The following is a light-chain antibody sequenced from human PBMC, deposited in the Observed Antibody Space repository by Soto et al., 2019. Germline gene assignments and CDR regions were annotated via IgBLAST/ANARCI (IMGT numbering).Light chain of an antibody. CDR3: AAWDDSLSSPV. Sequence: QSVLTQPASVSGSPGQSITISCTGTNSDVGPYNYVSWYQQHPGKAPKLMIYEVSNRPSGVSHRFSGSKSGNTASLTISGLQAEDEAEYYCAAWDDSLSSPVFGGGTKLTVL. CDR1: NSDVGPYNY. V-gene: IGLV2-14*01. CDR2: EVS. J-gene: IGLJ3*02.